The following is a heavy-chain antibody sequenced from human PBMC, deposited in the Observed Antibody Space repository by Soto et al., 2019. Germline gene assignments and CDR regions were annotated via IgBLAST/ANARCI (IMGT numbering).Heavy chain of an antibody. Sequence: EVQLVESGGGLVKPGGSLRLSCAASGFTFSSYSMNWVRQAPGKGLEWVSSIRSSSDYIFYADSVKGRFTISRDNAKNSLYLKMNSLRAEDTAVYYCARGGGYGSVYYFDSWGQGTLVTVSS. D-gene: IGHD3-10*01. J-gene: IGHJ4*02. CDR3: ARGGGYGSVYYFDS. CDR1: GFTFSSYS. CDR2: IRSSSDYI. V-gene: IGHV3-21*01.